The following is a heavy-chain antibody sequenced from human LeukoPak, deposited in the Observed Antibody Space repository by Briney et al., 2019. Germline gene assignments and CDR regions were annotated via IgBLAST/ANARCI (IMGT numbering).Heavy chain of an antibody. CDR2: INPSGATT. V-gene: IGHV1-46*01. CDR3: AKEGNSGWVPKY. CDR1: GYAFTSYY. Sequence: SVKVSCKASGYAFTSYYIHWVRQAPGQGLEWMGMINPSGATTTYAQNFQGRVTMTRDTSTRTAYMELSSLRSEDTAVYYCAKEGNSGWVPKYWGQGTLVTVSS. J-gene: IGHJ4*02. D-gene: IGHD6-19*01.